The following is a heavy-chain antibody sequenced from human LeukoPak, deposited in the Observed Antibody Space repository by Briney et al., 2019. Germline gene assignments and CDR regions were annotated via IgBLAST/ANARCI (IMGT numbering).Heavy chain of an antibody. CDR3: ARYDSSGYHFYYFDY. D-gene: IGHD3-22*01. CDR1: GFTVSSNY. Sequence: GGSLRLSCAASGFTVSSNYMSWVRHAPGKGLEWVSVIYSGGSTYYADSVKGRFTISRDNSKNTLYLQMNSLRAEDTAVYYCARYDSSGYHFYYFDYWGQGTLVTVSS. J-gene: IGHJ4*02. V-gene: IGHV3-66*01. CDR2: IYSGGST.